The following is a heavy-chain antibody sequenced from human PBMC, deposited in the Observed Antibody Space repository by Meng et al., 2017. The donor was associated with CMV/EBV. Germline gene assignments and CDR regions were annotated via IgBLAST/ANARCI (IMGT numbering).Heavy chain of an antibody. CDR2: IYYSGST. V-gene: IGHV4-59*01. CDR1: GGSISSYY. CDR3: ARTHSSGWCGPLDI. Sequence: SETLSLTCTVSGGSISSYYWSWIRQPPGKGLEWIGYIYYSGSTNYNPSLKSRVTISVDTSKNQFSLKLSSVTAADTAVYYCARTHSSGWCGPLDIWGQGTMVTVSS. J-gene: IGHJ3*02. D-gene: IGHD6-19*01.